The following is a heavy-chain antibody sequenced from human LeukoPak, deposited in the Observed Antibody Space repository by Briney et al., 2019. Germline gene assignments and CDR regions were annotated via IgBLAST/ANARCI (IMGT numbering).Heavy chain of an antibody. V-gene: IGHV3-21*01. CDR3: ARVGRGSHYFDY. CDR2: ITSTSGYI. CDR1: GFAFSTYS. J-gene: IGHJ4*02. D-gene: IGHD1-26*01. Sequence: GGSLRLSCAASGFAFSTYSMNWVRQAPGKGLEWVSSITSTSGYIYYAESVQGRFSISRDNAKNSLYLQMNSLRAEDTAVYYCARVGRGSHYFDYWGQGTLATVSS.